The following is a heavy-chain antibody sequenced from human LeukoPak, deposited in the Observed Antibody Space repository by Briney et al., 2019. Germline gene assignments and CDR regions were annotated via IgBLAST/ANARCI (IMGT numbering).Heavy chain of an antibody. CDR3: ARGKDWNYARAFDI. V-gene: IGHV3-21*01. Sequence: PGGSLRLSCAASGFTFSSYSMNWVRQASGKGLEWVSSISSSSSYIYYADTVKGRFTISRDNAKNSLYLQMNSLRAEDTAVYYCARGKDWNYARAFDIWGQGTMVTVSS. J-gene: IGHJ3*02. CDR2: ISSSSSYI. D-gene: IGHD1-7*01. CDR1: GFTFSSYS.